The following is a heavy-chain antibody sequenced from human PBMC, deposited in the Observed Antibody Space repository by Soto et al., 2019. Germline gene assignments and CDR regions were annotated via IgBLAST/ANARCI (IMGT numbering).Heavy chain of an antibody. CDR3: ARDHKGGSYYYGLDV. V-gene: IGHV3-48*03. CDR2: ISSSGSTI. CDR1: GFTFSSYE. Sequence: GGSLRLSCAASGFTFSSYEMNWVRQAPGKGLEWVSYISSSGSTIYYADSVKGRFTISRDNAKNSLYLQMNSLRAEDTAVYYCARDHKGGSYYYGLDVWGPGTTVTVSS. D-gene: IGHD2-15*01. J-gene: IGHJ6*02.